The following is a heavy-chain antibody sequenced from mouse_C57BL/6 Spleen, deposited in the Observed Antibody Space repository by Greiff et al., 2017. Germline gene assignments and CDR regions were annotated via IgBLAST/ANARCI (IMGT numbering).Heavy chain of an antibody. CDR2: ISSGSSTI. CDR1: GFTFSDYG. Sequence: DVMLVESGGGLVKPGGSLKLSCAASGFTFSDYGMHWVRQAPEKGLEWVAYISSGSSTIYYADTVKGRFTISRDNAKNTLFLQMTSLRSEDTAMYYCARGYYGSRTWGYAMDYWCQGTSVTVSS. CDR3: ARGYYGSRTWGYAMDY. V-gene: IGHV5-17*01. D-gene: IGHD1-1*01. J-gene: IGHJ4*01.